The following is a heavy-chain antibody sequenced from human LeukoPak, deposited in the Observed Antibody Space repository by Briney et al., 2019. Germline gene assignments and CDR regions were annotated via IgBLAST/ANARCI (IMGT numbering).Heavy chain of an antibody. D-gene: IGHD3-22*01. V-gene: IGHV3-23*01. CDR2: ISGSGGST. CDR1: EFTFSSYA. J-gene: IGHJ3*02. CDR3: AKRLDSSGYSLAPDAFDI. Sequence: PGGSLRLSCAASEFTFSSYAMSWVRQAPGKGLEWVSAISGSGGSTYYADSVKGRFTISRDNSKNTLYLQMNSLRAEDTAVYYCAKRLDSSGYSLAPDAFDIWGQGTMVTVSS.